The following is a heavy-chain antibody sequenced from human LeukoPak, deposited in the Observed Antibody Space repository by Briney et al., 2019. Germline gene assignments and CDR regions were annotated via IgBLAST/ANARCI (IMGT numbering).Heavy chain of an antibody. CDR2: ISSSSSTI. D-gene: IGHD5-24*01. V-gene: IGHV3-48*01. CDR3: AREVFGYNFDAFDI. Sequence: GGSLRLSCEGSAFIFSGHWMNWVRQAPGKGLEWVSYISSSSSTIYYADSVKGRFTISRDNAKNSLYLQMNSLRAEDTAVYYCAREVFGYNFDAFDIWGQGTMVTVSS. CDR1: AFIFSGHW. J-gene: IGHJ3*02.